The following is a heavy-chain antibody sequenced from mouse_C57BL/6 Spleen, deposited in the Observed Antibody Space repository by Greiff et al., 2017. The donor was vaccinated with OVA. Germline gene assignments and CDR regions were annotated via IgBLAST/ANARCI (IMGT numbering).Heavy chain of an antibody. Sequence: QVQLQQPGAELVKPGASVKMSCKASGYTFTSYWITWVKQRPGQGLAWIGDIYPGRGSTNYHEKFKSKATLTVDTSSSTAYMQLSSLTSEDSAVYYCARSTFDYWGQGTTLTVAS. J-gene: IGHJ2*01. V-gene: IGHV1-55*01. CDR1: GYTFTSYW. CDR3: ARSTFDY. CDR2: IYPGRGST.